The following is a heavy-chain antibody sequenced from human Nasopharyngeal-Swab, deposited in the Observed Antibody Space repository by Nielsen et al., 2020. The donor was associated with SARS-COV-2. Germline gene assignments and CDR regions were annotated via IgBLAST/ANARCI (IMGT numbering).Heavy chain of an antibody. CDR3: ARDGLDYDFWSAYFMDV. CDR2: ISSSSSYI. CDR1: GFTFNKYN. D-gene: IGHD3-3*01. Sequence: GESLKISCAASGFTFNKYNFTWVRQAPGKGLEWVSSISSSSSYIYYADSVKGRFTISRDNAKNSLYLQMNSLRAEDTAVYYCARDGLDYDFWSAYFMDVWGQGTTVTVSS. J-gene: IGHJ6*02. V-gene: IGHV3-21*01.